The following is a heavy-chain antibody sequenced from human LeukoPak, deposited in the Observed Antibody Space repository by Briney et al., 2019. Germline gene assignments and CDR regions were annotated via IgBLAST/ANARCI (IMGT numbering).Heavy chain of an antibody. CDR2: ISASGGST. D-gene: IGHD4-17*01. CDR1: GFTFTNCA. CDR3: AKDALSAVTTFDY. V-gene: IGHV3-23*01. J-gene: IGHJ4*02. Sequence: GGSLRLSCAASGFTFTNCAMSWVRQAPGKGLEWLSAISASGGSTYYADSVKGRFSISRDNSKNTVYLQMNSLRVEDTAVYYCAKDALSAVTTFDYWGQGTLVTVSS.